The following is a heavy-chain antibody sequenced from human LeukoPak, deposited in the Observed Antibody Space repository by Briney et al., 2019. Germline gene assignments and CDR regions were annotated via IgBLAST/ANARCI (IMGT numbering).Heavy chain of an antibody. CDR1: GGSISSYY. J-gene: IGHJ4*02. CDR3: ARELVATPTDLYYFDY. CDR2: IYYSGST. D-gene: IGHD5-12*01. V-gene: IGHV4-59*01. Sequence: SETLSLTCTVSGGSISSYYWSWIRQPPGKGLEWIGYIYYSGSTNYNPSLKSRVTISVDTSKNQFSLKLSSMTAADTAVYYCARELVATPTDLYYFDYWGQGTLVTVSS.